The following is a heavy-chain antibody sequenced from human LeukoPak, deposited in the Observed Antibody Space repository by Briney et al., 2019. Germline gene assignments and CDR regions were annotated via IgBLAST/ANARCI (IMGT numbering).Heavy chain of an antibody. CDR1: GFTFSDYY. D-gene: IGHD3-22*01. J-gene: IGHJ4*02. Sequence: GGSLRLSCAASGFTFSDYYMSWIRQAPGKGLEWVSYISSSGSTIYYADSVKGRFTISRDNAKNSLYLQMNSLRAEDTAVYYCARDLDHYYDSSGHIDYWGQGTLVTVSS. V-gene: IGHV3-11*01. CDR2: ISSSGSTI. CDR3: ARDLDHYYDSSGHIDY.